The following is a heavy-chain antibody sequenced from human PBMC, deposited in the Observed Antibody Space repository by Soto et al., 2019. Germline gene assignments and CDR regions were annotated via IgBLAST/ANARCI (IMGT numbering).Heavy chain of an antibody. Sequence: GASVKLSCKASGYTFTSYAMHCVRQAPGQRLEWMGWINAGNGNTKYSQKFQGRVTITRDTSASTAYMELSSLRSEDTAVYYCAREGYDFWSGYHRLDVWGKGTTVTVSS. J-gene: IGHJ6*04. CDR3: AREGYDFWSGYHRLDV. CDR2: INAGNGNT. V-gene: IGHV1-3*01. CDR1: GYTFTSYA. D-gene: IGHD3-3*01.